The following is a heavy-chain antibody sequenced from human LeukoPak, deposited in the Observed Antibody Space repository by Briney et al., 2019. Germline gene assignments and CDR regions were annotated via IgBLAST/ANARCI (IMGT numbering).Heavy chain of an antibody. V-gene: IGHV3-23*01. CDR1: GFTVSSYA. CDR2: ISTSGGST. CDR3: ARESDYVWGSYRLSIDAFDI. D-gene: IGHD3-16*02. Sequence: PGGSLRLSCAASGFTVSSYAMNWVRQAPGKGLEWVATISTSGGSTYYADFVKGRFTISRDNAKNSLYLQMNSLRAEDTAVYYCARESDYVWGSYRLSIDAFDIWGQGTMVTVSS. J-gene: IGHJ3*02.